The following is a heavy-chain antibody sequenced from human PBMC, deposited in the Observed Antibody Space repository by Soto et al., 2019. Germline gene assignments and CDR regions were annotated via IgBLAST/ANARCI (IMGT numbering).Heavy chain of an antibody. CDR3: ARAARGSVDFDY. J-gene: IGHJ4*02. CDR1: GFTFSSYS. V-gene: IGHV3-21*01. D-gene: IGHD3-16*01. Sequence: PGGSLRLSCAASGFTFSSYSMNWVRQAPGKGLEWVSSISSSSSYIYYADSVKGRFTISRDNAKNSLYLQMNSLRAEDTAVYYCARAARGSVDFDYWGQGTLVTVSS. CDR2: ISSSSSYI.